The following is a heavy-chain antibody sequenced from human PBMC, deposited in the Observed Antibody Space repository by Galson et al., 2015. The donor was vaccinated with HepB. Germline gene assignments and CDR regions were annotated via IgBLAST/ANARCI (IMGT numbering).Heavy chain of an antibody. V-gene: IGHV3-30*18. D-gene: IGHD4-23*01. J-gene: IGHJ2*01. CDR2: ISYDGSNK. CDR3: AKGGGNSHYWYFDL. CDR1: GFTFSSYG. Sequence: SLRLSCAASGFTFSSYGMHWVRQAPGKGLEWVAVISYDGSNKYYADSVKGRFTISRDNSKNTLYLQMNSLRAEDTAVYYCAKGGGNSHYWYFDLWGRGTLVTVSS.